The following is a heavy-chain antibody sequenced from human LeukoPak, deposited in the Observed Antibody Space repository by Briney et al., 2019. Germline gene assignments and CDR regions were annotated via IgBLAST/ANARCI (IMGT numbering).Heavy chain of an antibody. CDR1: GFTFSSYA. D-gene: IGHD5-18*01. CDR3: ANFGYSCGQDY. CDR2: ISGSGGST. Sequence: GGSLRLSCAASGFTFSSYAMSWVRQAPGKGLEWVSAISGSGGSTYYADSVKGRFTISRDNSKNTLYLQMNSLRAEDTAVHYCANFGYSCGQDYWGQGTLVTVSS. J-gene: IGHJ4*02. V-gene: IGHV3-23*01.